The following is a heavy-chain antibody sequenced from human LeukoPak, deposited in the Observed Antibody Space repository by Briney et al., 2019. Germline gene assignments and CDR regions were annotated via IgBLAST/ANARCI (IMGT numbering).Heavy chain of an antibody. D-gene: IGHD2-15*01. CDR2: INPNSGGT. J-gene: IGHJ3*02. Sequence: ASVKVSCKASGYTFTGYYMHWVRQAPGQGLEWMGWINPNSGGTNYAQKFQGRVTMTRDTSISTACMELSRLRSDDTAVYYCASVRGYCSGGSCYPDAFDIWGQGTMVTVSS. V-gene: IGHV1-2*02. CDR3: ASVRGYCSGGSCYPDAFDI. CDR1: GYTFTGYY.